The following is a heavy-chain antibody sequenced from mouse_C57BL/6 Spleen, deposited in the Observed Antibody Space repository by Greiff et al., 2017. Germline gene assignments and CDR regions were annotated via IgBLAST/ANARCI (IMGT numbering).Heavy chain of an antibody. D-gene: IGHD1-1*01. CDR1: GFNIKDYY. Sequence: EVKVVESGAELVKPGASVKLSCTASGFNIKDYYMHWVKQRTEQGLEWIGRIDPEDGETKYAPKFPGKATITADTSSNTAYLQLSSLTSEDTAVYYCSSYYGSSYWYFDVWGTGTTVTVSS. CDR3: SSYYGSSYWYFDV. V-gene: IGHV14-2*01. CDR2: IDPEDGET. J-gene: IGHJ1*03.